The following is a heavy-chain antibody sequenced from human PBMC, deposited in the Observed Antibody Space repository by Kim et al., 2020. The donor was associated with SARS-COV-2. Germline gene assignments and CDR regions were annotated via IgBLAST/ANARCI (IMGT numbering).Heavy chain of an antibody. CDR3: ARDTRYRNAFDI. J-gene: IGHJ3*02. Sequence: YYADSVKGRFTISRDNSKNTLYLQMNSLRAEDTAVYYCARDTRYRNAFDIWGQGTMVTVSS. D-gene: IGHD2-2*02. V-gene: IGHV3-53*01.